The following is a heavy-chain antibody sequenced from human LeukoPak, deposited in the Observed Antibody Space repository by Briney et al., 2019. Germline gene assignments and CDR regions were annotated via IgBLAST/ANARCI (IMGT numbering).Heavy chain of an antibody. CDR1: GYTFTSYG. CDR3: ARDSYDSSGNYLDY. CDR2: ISAYNGNT. V-gene: IGHV1-18*01. D-gene: IGHD3-22*01. J-gene: IGHJ4*02. Sequence: ASVKVSCKASGYTFTSYGISWVRQAPGQGLEWMGWISAYNGNTNYAQKLQGRVTMTTDTSTRTAYMELRSLRSDDTAVFYCARDSYDSSGNYLDYWGQGTLVTVSS.